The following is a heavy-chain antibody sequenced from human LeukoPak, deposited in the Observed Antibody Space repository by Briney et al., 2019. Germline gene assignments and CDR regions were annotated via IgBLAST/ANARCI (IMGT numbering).Heavy chain of an antibody. J-gene: IGHJ4*02. D-gene: IGHD3-16*01. CDR2: ISSNSDNT. V-gene: IGHV1-18*01. CDR1: GYTFTSYG. Sequence: ASVNVSCKATGYTFTSYGISWVRQAPGQELKWMGWISSNSDNTNYAQKLQGRVTMTTDTSTSTAYMELRSLRSDDTAVYYCARDWGSIKVITDYWGQGTLVTVSS. CDR3: ARDWGSIKVITDY.